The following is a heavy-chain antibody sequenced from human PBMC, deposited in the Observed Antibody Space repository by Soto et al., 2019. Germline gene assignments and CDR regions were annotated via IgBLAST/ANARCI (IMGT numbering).Heavy chain of an antibody. J-gene: IGHJ5*02. V-gene: IGHV1-46*01. D-gene: IGHD4-17*01. CDR2: INPSGDSR. CDR1: GFSFSDYF. CDR3: ARHNSKNYGKPDASSWFHP. Sequence: GASVKVSCKASGFSFSDYFMHWVRQAPGQGLEWMGIINPSGDSRNYAQKFQGRVTITRDTSTSTVYMDLSSLRYEDTAVYYCARHNSKNYGKPDASSWFHPWGQGTPVTVSS.